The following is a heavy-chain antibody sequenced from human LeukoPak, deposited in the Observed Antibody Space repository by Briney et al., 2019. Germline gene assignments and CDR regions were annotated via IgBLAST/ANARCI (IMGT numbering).Heavy chain of an antibody. CDR3: AKASSDRGGYDY. J-gene: IGHJ4*02. Sequence: GGSLRLSCAASGFTVSSNYMSWVRQAPGKGLEWVSGISGSGGTTYYADSVKGRFTISRDNSKNTLYLEMNSLRAEDTALYYCAKASSDRGGYDYWGQGTLVTVSS. D-gene: IGHD3-16*01. CDR2: ISGSGGTT. V-gene: IGHV3-23*01. CDR1: GFTVSSNY.